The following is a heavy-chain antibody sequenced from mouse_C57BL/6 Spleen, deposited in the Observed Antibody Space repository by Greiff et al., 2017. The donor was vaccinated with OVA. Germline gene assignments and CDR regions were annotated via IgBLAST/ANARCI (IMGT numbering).Heavy chain of an antibody. CDR2: IDPSDSYT. Sequence: QVQLQQPGAELVMPGASVKLSCKASGYTFTSYWMHWVKQRPGQGLEWIGEIDPSDSYTNYNQKFKGKSTLTVDKSSSTAYMQLSSLTSEDSAVYYCARKNNYDGSSYGYFDVWGTGTTVTVSS. CDR1: GYTFTSYW. J-gene: IGHJ1*03. D-gene: IGHD1-1*01. V-gene: IGHV1-69*01. CDR3: ARKNNYDGSSYGYFDV.